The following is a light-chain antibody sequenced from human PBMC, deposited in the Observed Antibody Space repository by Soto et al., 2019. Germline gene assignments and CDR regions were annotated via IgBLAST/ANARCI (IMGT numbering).Light chain of an antibody. CDR2: EGT. CDR1: SSDVGGYNL. Sequence: QSALTQPASVSGSPGQSITVSCAGTSSDVGGYNLVSWYQQHPGKAPKLIIYEGTERPSGISPRFSGSKSGNTASLAISGLQAEDEADYYCSSYTSSSIYVFGSGIKVTV. CDR3: SSYTSSSIYV. J-gene: IGLJ1*01. V-gene: IGLV2-23*01.